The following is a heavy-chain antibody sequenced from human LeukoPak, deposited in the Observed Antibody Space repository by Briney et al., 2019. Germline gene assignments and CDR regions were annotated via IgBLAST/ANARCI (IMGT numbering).Heavy chain of an antibody. D-gene: IGHD3-22*01. CDR3: ATGVVSLYFDY. CDR1: GGSISSYY. J-gene: IGHJ4*02. Sequence: SETLSLTCTVSGGSISSYYWSWIRQPSGKGLEWIGYIYYSGSTNYNPSLKSRVTISVDTSKNQFSLKLSSVTAADTAVYYCATGVVSLYFDYWGQGTLVTVSS. V-gene: IGHV4-59*01. CDR2: IYYSGST.